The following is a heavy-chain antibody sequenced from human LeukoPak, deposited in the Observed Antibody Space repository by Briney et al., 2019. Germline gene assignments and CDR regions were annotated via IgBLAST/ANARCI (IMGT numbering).Heavy chain of an antibody. D-gene: IGHD3-9*01. Sequence: KPSETLSLTCTVYGGSISSSSYYWGWIRQPPGKGLEWIGSIYYSGSTYYNPSLKSRVTISVDTSKNQFSLKLSSVTAADTAVYCCARHFEWSLDYWGQGTLVTVSS. CDR3: ARHFEWSLDY. V-gene: IGHV4-39*01. CDR1: GGSISSSSYY. CDR2: IYYSGST. J-gene: IGHJ4*02.